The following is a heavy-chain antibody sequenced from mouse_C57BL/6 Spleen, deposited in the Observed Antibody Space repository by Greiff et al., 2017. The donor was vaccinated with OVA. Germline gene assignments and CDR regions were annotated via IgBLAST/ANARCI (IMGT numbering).Heavy chain of an antibody. Sequence: VQLQQPGAELVRPGSSVKLSCKASGYTFTSYWMHWVKQRPIQGLEWIGNIDPSDSETHYNQKFKDKATLTVDKSSSTAYMQLSSLTSEDSAVYYCAAPYGSSPWFAYWGQGTLVTVSA. CDR1: GYTFTSYW. CDR2: IDPSDSET. D-gene: IGHD1-1*01. CDR3: AAPYGSSPWFAY. V-gene: IGHV1-52*01. J-gene: IGHJ3*01.